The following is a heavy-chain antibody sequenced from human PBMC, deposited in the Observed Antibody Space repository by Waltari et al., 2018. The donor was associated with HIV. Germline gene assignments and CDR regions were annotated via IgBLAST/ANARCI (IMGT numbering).Heavy chain of an antibody. J-gene: IGHJ6*02. V-gene: IGHV4-34*01. Sequence: QVRLQQCGAGLLKPSETMSLPCAVDAGSFRGYYWSWIRQPPGKGLECIGEINHSGSINYNPSLKSRVIISLDRYKNQFSLKLTSVTAADTALYYCARGSWGSGMDVWGLGTTVIVSS. CDR2: INHSGSI. CDR1: AGSFRGYY. D-gene: IGHD7-27*01. CDR3: ARGSWGSGMDV.